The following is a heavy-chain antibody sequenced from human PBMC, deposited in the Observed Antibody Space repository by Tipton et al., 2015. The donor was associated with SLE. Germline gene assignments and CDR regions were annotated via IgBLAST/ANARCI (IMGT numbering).Heavy chain of an antibody. V-gene: IGHV3-23*01. CDR3: ASEFYFDK. CDR1: GFTFSSYA. CDR2: ISGSGGST. Sequence: SLRLSCAASGFTFSSYAMSWVRQAPGKGLEWVSAISGSGGSTYYADSVKGRFTISRDNSKNMLYLQMDSLRSDDTAVYYCASEFYFDKWGQGTLVTVSS. J-gene: IGHJ4*02.